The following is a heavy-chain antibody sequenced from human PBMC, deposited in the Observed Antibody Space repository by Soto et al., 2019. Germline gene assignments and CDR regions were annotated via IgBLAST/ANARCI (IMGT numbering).Heavy chain of an antibody. V-gene: IGHV4-39*07. CDR2: IYYSGST. J-gene: IGHJ3*02. CDR1: GGSISSSSYY. D-gene: IGHD1-26*01. Sequence: PSETLSLTCTVSGGSISSSSYYWGWIRQPPGKGLEWIGSIYYSGSTYYNPSLKSRVTISVDTSKNQFSLKLSSVTAADTAVYYCARVFVGATGGDAFDIWGQGTMVTVSS. CDR3: ARVFVGATGGDAFDI.